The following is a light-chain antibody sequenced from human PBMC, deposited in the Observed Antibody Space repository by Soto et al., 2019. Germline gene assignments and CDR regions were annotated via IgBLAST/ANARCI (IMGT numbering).Light chain of an antibody. V-gene: IGKV3-20*01. J-gene: IGKJ1*01. Sequence: EIVLTPSPGTLSLSPGERANLSCRASQSVSSSYLAWYQQKPGQAPRLLIYGASSRATGIPDRFSGSGSGTDFTLTISRLEREDFAVYYCQQYGSSPWTGGQGTKVDI. CDR3: QQYGSSPWT. CDR2: GAS. CDR1: QSVSSSY.